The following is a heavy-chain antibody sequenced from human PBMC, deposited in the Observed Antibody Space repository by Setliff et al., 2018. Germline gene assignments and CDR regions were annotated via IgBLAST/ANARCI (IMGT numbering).Heavy chain of an antibody. D-gene: IGHD2-2*01. Sequence: ASVKVSCKASGYTFTSYGISWVRQAPGQRLEWMGWINAGNGNTKYSQKFQGRVTITADKSTSTAYMELSSLRSEDTAVYYCARDPSVDIVVVPAAAFDYWGQGTLVTVSS. V-gene: IGHV1-18*01. J-gene: IGHJ4*02. CDR2: INAGNGNT. CDR1: GYTFTSYG. CDR3: ARDPSVDIVVVPAAAFDY.